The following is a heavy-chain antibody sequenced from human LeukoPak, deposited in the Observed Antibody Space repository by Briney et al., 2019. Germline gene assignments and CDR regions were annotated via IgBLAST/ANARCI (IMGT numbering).Heavy chain of an antibody. CDR2: INPSGGST. CDR1: GYTFTSYY. CDR3: ARYYDMRGYYTRTDY. Sequence: EASVKVSCKASGYTFTSYYMHWVRQAPGQGLEWMGIINPSGGSTSYAQKFQGRVTMTRDTSTSTVYMELSSLRSEDTAVYYCARYYDMRGYYTRTDYCGQGNLVSVSS. V-gene: IGHV1-46*01. J-gene: IGHJ4*02. D-gene: IGHD3-22*01.